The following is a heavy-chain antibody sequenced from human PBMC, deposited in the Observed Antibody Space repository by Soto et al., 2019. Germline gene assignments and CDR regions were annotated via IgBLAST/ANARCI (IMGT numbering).Heavy chain of an antibody. D-gene: IGHD6-6*01. J-gene: IGHJ4*02. CDR2: INPSGGST. V-gene: IGHV1-46*01. Sequence: ASVKVSCKASGYTFTSYYMHWVRQAPGQGLEWMGIINPSGGSTSYAQKFQGRVTMTRDTSTSTVYMELSRLRSEDTAVYYCAREAPREFLEYSSSSGFDYWGQGTLVTVSS. CDR1: GYTFTSYY. CDR3: AREAPREFLEYSSSSGFDY.